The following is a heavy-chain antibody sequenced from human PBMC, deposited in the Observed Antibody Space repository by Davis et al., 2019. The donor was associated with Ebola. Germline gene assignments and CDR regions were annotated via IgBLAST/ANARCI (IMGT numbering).Heavy chain of an antibody. CDR2: ISGSGGST. Sequence: LSLTCAASGFTFSSYAMSWVRQAPGKGLEWVSAISGSGGSTYYADSVKGRFTISRDNSKNTLYLQMNSLRAEDTAVYYCARDGVYDFWSGYYYYYYYMDVWGKGTTVTVSS. CDR3: ARDGVYDFWSGYYYYYYYMDV. J-gene: IGHJ6*03. V-gene: IGHV3-23*01. CDR1: GFTFSSYA. D-gene: IGHD3-3*01.